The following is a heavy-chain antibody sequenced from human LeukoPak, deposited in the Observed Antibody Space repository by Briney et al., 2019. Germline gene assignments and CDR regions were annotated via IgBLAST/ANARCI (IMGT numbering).Heavy chain of an antibody. CDR3: AADIPSAIYPIDF. J-gene: IGHJ4*02. CDR1: GFTFSSAW. Sequence: PGGSLRLSCTASGFTFSSAWMSWVRQAPGKGLEWVVLIKSKADGETTHYAAPVKDRFTLSRDDSIRTLYLQMSNLKTEDTAVYYCAADIPSAIYPIDFWGQGALVTVST. D-gene: IGHD2-21*01. V-gene: IGHV3-15*01. CDR2: IKSKADGETT.